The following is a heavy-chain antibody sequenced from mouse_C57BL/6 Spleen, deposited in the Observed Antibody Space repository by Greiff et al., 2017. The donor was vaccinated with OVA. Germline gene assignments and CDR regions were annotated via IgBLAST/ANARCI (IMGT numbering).Heavy chain of an antibody. CDR1: GYTFTSYW. D-gene: IGHD3-2*02. CDR3: AKVDSSGYVGGFDY. J-gene: IGHJ2*01. Sequence: VQLQQSGAELAKPGASVKLSCKASGYTFTSYWMHWVKQRPGQGLEWIGYINPSSGYTKYNQKFKDKATVTADKSSSTAYMQLSSLTYEDSAVYYCAKVDSSGYVGGFDYWGQGTTLTVSS. CDR2: INPSSGYT. V-gene: IGHV1-7*01.